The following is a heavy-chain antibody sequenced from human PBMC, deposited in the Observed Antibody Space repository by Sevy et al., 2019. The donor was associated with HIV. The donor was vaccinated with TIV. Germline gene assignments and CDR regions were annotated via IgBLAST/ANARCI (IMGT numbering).Heavy chain of an antibody. D-gene: IGHD5-12*01. Sequence: SETLSLICSVSGGSMSSTDSYWSWIRQPPGKGLEWIGYIHYSGGTYYNPFLKSRVAMSVDTSEKQFSLKLSFLTAADTAVYYCASQRGYSHGPFDYWGQGTLVTVSS. CDR1: GGSMSSTDSY. CDR2: IHYSGGT. V-gene: IGHV4-30-4*01. CDR3: ASQRGYSHGPFDY. J-gene: IGHJ4*02.